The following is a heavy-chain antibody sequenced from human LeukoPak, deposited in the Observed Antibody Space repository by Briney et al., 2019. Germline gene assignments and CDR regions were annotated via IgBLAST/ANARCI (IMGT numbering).Heavy chain of an antibody. D-gene: IGHD4-17*01. CDR1: GLTVSTNY. J-gene: IGHJ4*02. CDR3: ADLGDYRVG. CDR2: IKSRTDGGTT. Sequence: GGSLRLSCAASGLTVSTNYMTWVRQAPGKGLEWVGRIKSRTDGGTTEFAAPVKGRFTISRDDSQNTLYLQINSLKTEDTAAYYCADLGDYRVGWGQGTLVTVSS. V-gene: IGHV3-15*01.